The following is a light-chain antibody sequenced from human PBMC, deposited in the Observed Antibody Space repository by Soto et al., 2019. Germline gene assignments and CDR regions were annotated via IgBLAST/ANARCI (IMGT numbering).Light chain of an antibody. CDR1: ESVRDKY. V-gene: IGKV3-20*01. Sequence: EIVLTQSPGTLSLSPGERATLSCRASESVRDKYLAWYQQKPGQAPRLLIYGASTRATGIPDRFIGSGSGTDFTLTISRLEPEDFAVYYCQYYDKLAKAITFGQGTRLEIK. CDR2: GAS. CDR3: QYYDKLAKAIT. J-gene: IGKJ5*01.